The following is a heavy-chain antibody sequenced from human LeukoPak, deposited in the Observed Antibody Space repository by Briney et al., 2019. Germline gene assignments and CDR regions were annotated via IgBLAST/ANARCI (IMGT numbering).Heavy chain of an antibody. J-gene: IGHJ4*02. CDR3: AGHHPRNTVDF. V-gene: IGHV4-34*01. CDR1: GGSFSGYY. CDR2: INHSGST. Sequence: SETLSLTCAVYGGSFSGYYWSWIRQPPGKGLEWIGEINHSGSTNSNPSLNSRVNISLDTSKNQFSLKLSSVTAADTAVYYCAGHHPRNTVDFWGQGTRVTVSS. D-gene: IGHD2-8*02.